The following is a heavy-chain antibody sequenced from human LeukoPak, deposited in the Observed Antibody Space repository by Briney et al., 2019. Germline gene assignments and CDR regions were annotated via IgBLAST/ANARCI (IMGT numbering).Heavy chain of an antibody. CDR3: ARVGSGGAWFDF. CDR2: VYATGTT. CDR1: SGSITGYY. J-gene: IGHJ4*02. Sequence: SETLSLTCTVSSGSITGYYWSWIRQPPGKGLEWIAYVYATGTTNYNPSLKTRATISIDTSKNQLSLTLTPLTATDTAVYYCARVGSGGAWFDFWGQGALVSISS. V-gene: IGHV4-59*01. D-gene: IGHD6-19*01.